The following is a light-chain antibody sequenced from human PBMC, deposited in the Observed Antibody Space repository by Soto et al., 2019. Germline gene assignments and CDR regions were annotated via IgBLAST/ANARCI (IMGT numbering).Light chain of an antibody. V-gene: IGKV1-5*03. J-gene: IGKJ4*01. CDR2: KAT. Sequence: DIQMTQSPSTLSASVGDRVTITCRASQSINNWLAWYQQKPGKAPKLLISKATNLKSGVPSRFSGPGSGTEFTLTLSSLQPDDFASYYCQQYDRYPCTFSVGTQVEI. CDR1: QSINNW. CDR3: QQYDRYPCT.